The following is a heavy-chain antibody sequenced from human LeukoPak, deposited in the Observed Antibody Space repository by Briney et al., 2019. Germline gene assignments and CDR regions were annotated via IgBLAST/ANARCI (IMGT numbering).Heavy chain of an antibody. CDR1: GFTFSDYY. D-gene: IGHD3-10*01. CDR2: ISSSGSTI. V-gene: IGHV3-11*01. CDR3: ARGLRYYYGSGSIAGDY. Sequence: GGSLRLSCAASGFTFSDYYMSWIRQALGKGLEWVSYISSSGSTIYHADSVKGRFTISRDNAKNSLYLQMNSLRAEDTAVYYCARGLRYYYGSGSIAGDYWGQGTLVTVSS. J-gene: IGHJ4*02.